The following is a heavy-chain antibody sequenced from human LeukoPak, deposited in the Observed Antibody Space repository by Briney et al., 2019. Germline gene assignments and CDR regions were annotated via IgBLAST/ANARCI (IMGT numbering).Heavy chain of an antibody. J-gene: IGHJ4*02. CDR3: ARSEWFGDILNY. V-gene: IGHV1-2*02. CDR1: GGTFSSYA. D-gene: IGHD3-10*01. Sequence: GSSVKVSCKASGGTFSSYAISWVRQAPGQGLEWMGWINPNSGGTNYAQKFQGRVTMTRDTSISTAYMELSRLRSDDTAVYYCARSEWFGDILNYWGQGTLVTVSS. CDR2: INPNSGGT.